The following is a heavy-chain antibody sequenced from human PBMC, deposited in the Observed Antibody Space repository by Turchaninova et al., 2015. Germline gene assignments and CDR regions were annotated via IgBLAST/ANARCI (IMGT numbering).Heavy chain of an antibody. V-gene: IGHV3-74*01. D-gene: IGHD2-8*02. CDR3: ARDSRTCTGGLCYKEY. Sequence: EVQLVSSGGGLVQPGGSLGLSCAASGFTFSTYWMHGVLQAPGKGLVWVSRMSSDGRSITYADSVKGRFTISRDNTRNTLYLQMNSLRAEDTAVYYCARDSRTCTGGLCYKEYWGRGTLVTVSS. CDR1: GFTFSTYW. J-gene: IGHJ4*02. CDR2: MSSDGRSI.